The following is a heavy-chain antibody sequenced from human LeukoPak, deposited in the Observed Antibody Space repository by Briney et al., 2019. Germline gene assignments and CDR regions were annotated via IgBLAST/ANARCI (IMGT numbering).Heavy chain of an antibody. D-gene: IGHD3-10*01. CDR2: IGSSSSSI. Sequence: GGSLRLSXAASGFTFSSYSMNWVRQAPGKGLEWVSSIGSSSSSIYYADSVKGRFTISRDNPKNSLYLQLNSLRAEDTAVYYCARETMEAFDIWGQGTMITVSS. J-gene: IGHJ3*02. CDR1: GFTFSSYS. CDR3: ARETMEAFDI. V-gene: IGHV3-21*01.